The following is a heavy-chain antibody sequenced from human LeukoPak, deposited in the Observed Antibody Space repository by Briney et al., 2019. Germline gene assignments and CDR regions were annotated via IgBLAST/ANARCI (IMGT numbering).Heavy chain of an antibody. CDR2: VYYGRSP. CDR1: GDSISRSTYY. D-gene: IGHD3-9*01. Sequence: PSETLSLTCTVSGDSISRSTYYWAWIRQPPGKGLEWIGSVYYGRSPYYNPSLKSRVTISVDTSKNQFSLKLSSVTAADTAVYYCARGLRYFDWYFSDWGQGTLVTVSS. CDR3: ARGLRYFDWYFSD. J-gene: IGHJ4*02. V-gene: IGHV4-39*01.